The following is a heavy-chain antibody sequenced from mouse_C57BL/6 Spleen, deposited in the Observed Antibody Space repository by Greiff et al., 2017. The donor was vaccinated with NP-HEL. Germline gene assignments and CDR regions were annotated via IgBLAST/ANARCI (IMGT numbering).Heavy chain of an antibody. CDR1: GFTFSDYY. D-gene: IGHD2-3*01. CDR2: INYDGSST. Sequence: EVMLVESEGGLVQPGSSMKLSCTASGFTFSDYYMAWVRQVPEKGLEWVANINYDGSSTYYLDSLKSRFIISRDNAKNILYLQMSSLKSEDTATYYCAREDDGYYLFDVWGTGTTVTVSS. J-gene: IGHJ1*03. V-gene: IGHV5-16*01. CDR3: AREDDGYYLFDV.